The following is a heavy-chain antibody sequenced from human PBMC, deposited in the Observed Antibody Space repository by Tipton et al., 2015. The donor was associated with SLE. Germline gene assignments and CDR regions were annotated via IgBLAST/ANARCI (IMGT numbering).Heavy chain of an antibody. CDR1: GFTFSSYW. D-gene: IGHD3-16*01. V-gene: IGHV3-7*01. Sequence: SLRLSCAASGFTFSSYWMSWVRQAPGKGLEWLANIKEDGSEKYYVDSVKGRFTISRDNAKNSLYLQMNSLRDEDTAVYYCASIMTTKIRSDVWGQGTTVTVSS. CDR3: ASIMTTKIRSDV. J-gene: IGHJ6*02. CDR2: IKEDGSEK.